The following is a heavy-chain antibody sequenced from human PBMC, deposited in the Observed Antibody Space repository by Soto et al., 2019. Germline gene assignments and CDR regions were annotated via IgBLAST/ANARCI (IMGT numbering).Heavy chain of an antibody. CDR3: ARNYDFWSGYYGMDV. J-gene: IGHJ6*02. CDR1: GVTFSSYS. CDR2: ISSSSSTI. V-gene: IGHV3-48*02. Sequence: GGSLRLSCAASGVTFSSYSMNWVRQAPGKGLEWVSYISSSSSTIYYADSVKGRFTISRDNAKNSLYLQMNSLRDEDTAVYYCARNYDFWSGYYGMDVWGQGTTVTVSS. D-gene: IGHD3-3*01.